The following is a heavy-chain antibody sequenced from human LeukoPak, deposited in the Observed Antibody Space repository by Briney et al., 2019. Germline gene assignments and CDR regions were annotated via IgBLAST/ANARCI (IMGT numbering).Heavy chain of an antibody. CDR2: ISSSSSTI. CDR1: GFTFSSYS. J-gene: IGHJ4*02. V-gene: IGHV3-48*04. D-gene: IGHD4-17*01. Sequence: PGGSLRLSCAASGFTFSSYSMNWARQAPGKGLEWVSYISSSSSTIYYADSVKGRFTISRDNAKNSLYLQMNSLRAEDTAVYYCARVTTPNYWGQGTLVTVSS. CDR3: ARVTTPNY.